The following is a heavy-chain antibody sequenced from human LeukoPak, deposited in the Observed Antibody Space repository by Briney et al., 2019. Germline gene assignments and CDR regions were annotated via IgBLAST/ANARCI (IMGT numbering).Heavy chain of an antibody. J-gene: IGHJ6*02. Sequence: GASVKVSCKASGYTFTSYDINWVRQATGQGLEWLGWMNPSSGNTGYAQKFQGRVTMTRDTSISTAYMELSSLRSEDTAMYYCARVAYYSDSAGLYLNYFYGMDVWGQGTTVTVSS. CDR3: ARVAYYSDSAGLYLNYFYGMDV. V-gene: IGHV1-8*01. CDR2: MNPSSGNT. D-gene: IGHD3-22*01. CDR1: GYTFTSYD.